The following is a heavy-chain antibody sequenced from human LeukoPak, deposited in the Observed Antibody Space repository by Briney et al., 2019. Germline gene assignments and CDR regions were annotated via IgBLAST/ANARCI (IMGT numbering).Heavy chain of an antibody. D-gene: IGHD1-26*01. V-gene: IGHV1-2*02. J-gene: IGHJ4*02. Sequence: ASVKVSCKASGYTFTGYYMHWVRQAPGEGLEWMGWINPNSGGTNYAQKFQGRVTTTRDTSISTAYMELSRLRSDDTAVYYCARVSLVGATELDYWGQGTLVTVSS. CDR3: ARVSLVGATELDY. CDR2: INPNSGGT. CDR1: GYTFTGYY.